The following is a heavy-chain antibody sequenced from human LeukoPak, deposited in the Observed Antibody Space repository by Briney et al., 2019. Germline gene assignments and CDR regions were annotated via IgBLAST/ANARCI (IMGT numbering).Heavy chain of an antibody. D-gene: IGHD3-10*01. CDR2: IYYSGST. CDR3: ARHGEWFEYAFDI. CDR1: GGSISSSSYY. Sequence: SETLSLTCTVSGGSISSSSYYWGWIRQPPGKGLEWIGSIYYSGSTYYNPSLKSRVTISVDTSKNQFSLKLSSVTAADTAVYYCARHGEWFEYAFDIWSQGTMVTVSS. V-gene: IGHV4-39*07. J-gene: IGHJ3*02.